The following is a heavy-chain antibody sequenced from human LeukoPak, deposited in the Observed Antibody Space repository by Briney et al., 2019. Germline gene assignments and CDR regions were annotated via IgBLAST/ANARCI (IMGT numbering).Heavy chain of an antibody. V-gene: IGHV3-23*01. J-gene: IGHJ4*02. Sequence: GGSLKLSCAVSGFTFSSYAMSWVRQAPAKGLEWVSAISGSGGDTYYADSVKGRFTISRDNSKNTLYLQMNSLSAEDTAVYYCARGPIGGYESYFDYWGQGTLVTVSS. CDR2: ISGSGGDT. D-gene: IGHD5-12*01. CDR3: ARGPIGGYESYFDY. CDR1: GFTFSSYA.